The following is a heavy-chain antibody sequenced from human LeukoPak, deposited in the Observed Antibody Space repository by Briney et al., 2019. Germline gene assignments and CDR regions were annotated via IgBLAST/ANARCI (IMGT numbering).Heavy chain of an antibody. CDR1: GFTFSSYG. D-gene: IGHD6-13*01. CDR3: AKDLDWAAAVNGMDV. Sequence: PGGSLRLSCAASGFTFSSYGMHWVRQAPGKGLEWVAVVWSDGTNKYYADSVKGRFTISRDNSKNTLYLQMNSLRAEDTAVYYCAKDLDWAAAVNGMDVWGQGTTVTVSS. V-gene: IGHV3-30*02. J-gene: IGHJ6*02. CDR2: VWSDGTNK.